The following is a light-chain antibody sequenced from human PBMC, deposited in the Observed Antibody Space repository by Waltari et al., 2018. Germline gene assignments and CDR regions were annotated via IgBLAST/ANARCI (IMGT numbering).Light chain of an antibody. J-gene: IGLJ2*01. V-gene: IGLV1-40*01. Sequence: QSVLPPPPHVSGTPGQRVPISCSGSTSNIRARHDVHWDQPLPGTTPKHLFYGNNNRPSGVPDRFSGSKSGTSASLAITVLQADDEADYFCQSFDNMLSGGVVFGGGTKLAVL. CDR3: QSFDNMLSGGVV. CDR2: GNN. CDR1: TSNIRARHD.